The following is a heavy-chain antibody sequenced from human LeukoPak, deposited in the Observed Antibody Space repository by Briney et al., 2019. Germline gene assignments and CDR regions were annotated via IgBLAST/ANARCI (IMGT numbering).Heavy chain of an antibody. D-gene: IGHD6-6*01. V-gene: IGHV4-30-4*08. J-gene: IGHJ4*02. CDR2: IYYSGST. Sequence: SETLSLTCTVSGGSISSGDYYWSWIRQPPGKGLEWIGYIYYSGSTYYNPSLKSRVTISVDTSKNQFSLKLSSVTAADTAVYYCAREGEQLVPYFDYWGQGTLVTVSS. CDR1: GGSISSGDYY. CDR3: AREGEQLVPYFDY.